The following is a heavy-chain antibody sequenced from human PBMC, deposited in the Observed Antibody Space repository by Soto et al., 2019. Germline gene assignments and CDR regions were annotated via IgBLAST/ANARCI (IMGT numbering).Heavy chain of an antibody. CDR3: SKAMIGSYDSDAFDV. Sequence: GGSVRLSCAASGFSFIRYGIHWVRQAPGKGLEWVAVISYDESTTFYADSVKGRFTISRDNSKNTLFLQMNSLRPEDTAVYYCSKAMIGSYDSDAFDVWGQGTMVTVS. CDR2: ISYDESTT. CDR1: GFSFIRYG. V-gene: IGHV3-30*18. J-gene: IGHJ3*01. D-gene: IGHD3-22*01.